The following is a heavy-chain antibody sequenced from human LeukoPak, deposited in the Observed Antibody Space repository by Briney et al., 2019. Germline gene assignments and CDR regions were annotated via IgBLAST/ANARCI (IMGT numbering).Heavy chain of an antibody. D-gene: IGHD4-11*01. V-gene: IGHV3-7*01. J-gene: IGHJ4*02. CDR2: VKQDGSEK. CDR3: ARRMTTVTAYFDY. Sequence: PGRSLRLSCAASGFTFSSYWMSWVSQAPRKWLEWVANVKQDGSEKYYVDSVKGRFTISRDNAKNSLYLQMNSLRAEDTAVYYCARRMTTVTAYFDYWGQGTLVTVSS. CDR1: GFTFSSYW.